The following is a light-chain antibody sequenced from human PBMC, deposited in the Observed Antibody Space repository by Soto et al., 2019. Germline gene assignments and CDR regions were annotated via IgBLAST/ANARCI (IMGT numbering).Light chain of an antibody. J-gene: IGKJ3*01. CDR3: EQLNSYPRVT. CDR2: AAS. V-gene: IGKV1-9*01. Sequence: DIQLTQSRACLSASVGDRVIVTYRASQGISSYLAWYQQKPGKAPKLLIYAASTLQSGVPSRFSGSGSGTEFPLTISSLQPEDFATYYCEQLNSYPRVTFGPGTKVDIK. CDR1: QGISSY.